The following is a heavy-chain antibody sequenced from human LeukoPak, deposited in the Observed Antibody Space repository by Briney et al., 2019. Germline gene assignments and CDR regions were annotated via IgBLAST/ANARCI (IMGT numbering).Heavy chain of an antibody. D-gene: IGHD2-15*01. CDR3: ARRACSGDSCLDY. CDR1: GFSFTTYG. Sequence: GESLKISCKGSGFSFTTYGIAWVRQTPGKGLECMGIISLGDSDTRYSPSFQGQVSISGDKSINTAYVHWSNLKASDTAMYYCARRACSGDSCLDYWGQGTLVTVSS. J-gene: IGHJ4*02. V-gene: IGHV5-51*01. CDR2: ISLGDSDT.